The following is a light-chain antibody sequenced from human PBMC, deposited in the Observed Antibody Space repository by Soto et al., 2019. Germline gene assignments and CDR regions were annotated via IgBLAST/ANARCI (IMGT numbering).Light chain of an antibody. CDR3: CSYTSSTTWV. V-gene: IGLV2-14*03. J-gene: IGLJ3*02. Sequence: QSALTQPASVTGSPGQSITISCTGTRSDVGGYNYVSWYQQHPGKAPKLMLYDVGSRPSGVSNRFSGSKSGNTASLTISGLQAEDEADYYCCSYTSSTTWVFGGGTKVTVL. CDR2: DVG. CDR1: RSDVGGYNY.